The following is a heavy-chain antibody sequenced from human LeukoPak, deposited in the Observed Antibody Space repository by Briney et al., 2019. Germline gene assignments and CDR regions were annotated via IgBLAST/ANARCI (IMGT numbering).Heavy chain of an antibody. D-gene: IGHD1-26*01. CDR2: INHSGST. Sequence: SETLSLTCAVYGVSFSGYYWSWIRQPPGKGLEWIGEINHSGSTNYNPSLKSRVTISVDTSKNQFSLKLSSVTAADTAVYYCARWEPTGVYFDYWGQGTLVTVSS. CDR3: ARWEPTGVYFDY. J-gene: IGHJ4*02. CDR1: GVSFSGYY. V-gene: IGHV4-34*01.